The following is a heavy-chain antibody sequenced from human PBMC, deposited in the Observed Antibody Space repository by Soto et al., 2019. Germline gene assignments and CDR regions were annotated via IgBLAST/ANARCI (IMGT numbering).Heavy chain of an antibody. Sequence: SETLSLTCTVSGGSISSYYWSWIRQSPGKGLEWIGYIYYSVNTNYNPSLKSRVTISVDTSKNQFSLKLSSVTAADTAVYYCARHLSRGPENLFDYGGQGPLATV. J-gene: IGHJ4*02. CDR1: GGSISSYY. D-gene: IGHD3-22*01. CDR3: ARHLSRGPENLFDY. V-gene: IGHV4-59*08. CDR2: IYYSVNT.